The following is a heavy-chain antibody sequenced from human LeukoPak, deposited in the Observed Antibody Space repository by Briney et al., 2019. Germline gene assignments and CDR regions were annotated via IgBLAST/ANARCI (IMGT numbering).Heavy chain of an antibody. CDR2: IKHDGSEK. V-gene: IGHV3-7*01. D-gene: IGHD3-16*01. CDR3: ARQPIYEAYFDF. J-gene: IGHJ4*02. Sequence: QSGGSLRLSSAASGFPFDRYWMSWVRLAPGKGLEWVANIKHDGSEKTFVDSVKGRFTISRDNAENSLYLQMNSLRAEDTAVYYCARQPIYEAYFDFWGQGTLVTVSS. CDR1: GFPFDRYW.